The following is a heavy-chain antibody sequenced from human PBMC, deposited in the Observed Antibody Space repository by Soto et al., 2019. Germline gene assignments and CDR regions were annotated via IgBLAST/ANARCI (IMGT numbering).Heavy chain of an antibody. D-gene: IGHD5-18*01. CDR1: GGTFSSYA. CDR3: ARESPYSYANYYYYGMDV. J-gene: IGHJ6*02. Sequence: SVKVSCKASGGTFSSYAISWVRQAPGQGLEWMGGIIPIFGTANYAQKFQGRVTITADESTSTAYMELSSLRSEDTAVYYCARESPYSYANYYYYGMDVWGQGTTVTVSS. CDR2: IIPIFGTA. V-gene: IGHV1-69*13.